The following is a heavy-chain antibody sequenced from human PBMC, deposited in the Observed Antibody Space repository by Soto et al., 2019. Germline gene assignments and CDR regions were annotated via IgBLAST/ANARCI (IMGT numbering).Heavy chain of an antibody. J-gene: IGHJ1*01. CDR3: VRPMLSTSWFNAFQH. CDR2: INQAGSKI. D-gene: IGHD6-13*01. CDR1: GFTFSTYW. Sequence: EVQLVESGGGLVQPGGSLRRSCAASGFTFSTYWMTWVRQSPEMGLEWVASINQAGSKIYYVDSVKGRFTISRDDAKKSLYLQMNSLTAEDTAVYYCVRPMLSTSWFNAFQHWGQGTVVTVSS. V-gene: IGHV3-7*01.